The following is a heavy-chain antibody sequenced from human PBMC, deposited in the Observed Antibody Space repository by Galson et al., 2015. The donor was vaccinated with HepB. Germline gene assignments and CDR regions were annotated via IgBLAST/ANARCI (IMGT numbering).Heavy chain of an antibody. D-gene: IGHD2-2*01. CDR2: INPSGGST. Sequence: SVKVSCKASGYTFTSYYMHWVRQAPGQGLEWMGIINPSGGSTSYAQKFQGRVTMTRDTSTSTVYMELSSLRSEDTAVYYCARDSPYCSSTSCPNGEFDYWGQGTLVTVSS. V-gene: IGHV1-46*01. CDR3: ARDSPYCSSTSCPNGEFDY. CDR1: GYTFTSYY. J-gene: IGHJ4*02.